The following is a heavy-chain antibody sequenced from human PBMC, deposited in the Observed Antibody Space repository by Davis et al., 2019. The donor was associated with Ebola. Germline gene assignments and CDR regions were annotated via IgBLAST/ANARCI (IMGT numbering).Heavy chain of an antibody. CDR2: MIHDGSIE. D-gene: IGHD4-23*01. Sequence: GGSLRLSCAASGFIFSLSVMHWVRQAPGKDLEWLSVMIHDGSIEYYADSVKGRFTISRDNSKNTLYLQMNSLRAEDTAVYYCAKELTTVVTWGGYYWGQGTLVTVSS. V-gene: IGHV3-30*04. J-gene: IGHJ4*02. CDR3: AKELTTVVTWGGYY. CDR1: GFIFSLSV.